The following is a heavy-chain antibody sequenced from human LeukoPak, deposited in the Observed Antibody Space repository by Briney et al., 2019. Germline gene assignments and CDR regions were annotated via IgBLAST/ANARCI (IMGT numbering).Heavy chain of an antibody. CDR2: INPNSGGT. J-gene: IGHJ4*01. Sequence: ASVKVSCKATGYTFSVYHIHWVRQAPGQRLEWMGWINPNSGGTKYAQQFQGRVSMTRHTSISTVYMDLSGLRSDDTAVYFCVRGLGELGGFDYWGHGTLLTVSS. CDR1: GYTFSVYH. CDR3: VRGLGELGGFDY. V-gene: IGHV1-2*02. D-gene: IGHD3-16*01.